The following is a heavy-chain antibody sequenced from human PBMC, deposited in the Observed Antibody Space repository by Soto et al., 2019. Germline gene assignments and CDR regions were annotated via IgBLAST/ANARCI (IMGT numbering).Heavy chain of an antibody. D-gene: IGHD2-8*01. J-gene: IGHJ5*02. V-gene: IGHV3-23*01. Sequence: GGSLRLSCAASGFTFSSNAMSWVRQAPGKGLEWVAGISAIGRNAFYADSVRGRFTVSRDNANGTLSLQMNSLKVEDTAVYYCASGMVYATENWFDPWGQGTLVTVSS. CDR3: ASGMVYATENWFDP. CDR2: ISAIGRNA. CDR1: GFTFSSNA.